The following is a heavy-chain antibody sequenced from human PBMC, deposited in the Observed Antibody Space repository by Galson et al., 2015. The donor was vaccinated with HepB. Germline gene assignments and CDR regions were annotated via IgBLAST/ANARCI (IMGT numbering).Heavy chain of an antibody. CDR3: ARLRGRYYYDSSGYYYHYYFDY. V-gene: IGHV3-66*01. J-gene: IGHJ4*02. Sequence: SLRLSCAASGFTVSSNYMSWVRQAPGKGLEWVSVIYSGGSTYYADSVKGRFTISRDNSKNTLYLQMNSLRAEDTAVYYCARLRGRYYYDSSGYYYHYYFDYWGQGTLVTVSS. D-gene: IGHD3-22*01. CDR1: GFTVSSNY. CDR2: IYSGGST.